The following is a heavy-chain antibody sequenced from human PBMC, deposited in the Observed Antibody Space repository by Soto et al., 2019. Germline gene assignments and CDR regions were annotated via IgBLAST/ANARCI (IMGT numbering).Heavy chain of an antibody. V-gene: IGHV3-23*01. CDR3: AKDTYTSSRVD. CDR2: ISGSGSNT. CDR1: GFTFSSYA. Sequence: EVQLLESGGGLVQPGGSLRLSCAASGFTFSSYAMSWVRQAPGKGLEWVSAISGSGSNTYYADSVKGRFTISRDSSKKTLYLQMNSLRAGDTAVYYCAKDTYTSSRVDWGQGTLVTVSS. J-gene: IGHJ4*02. D-gene: IGHD6-13*01.